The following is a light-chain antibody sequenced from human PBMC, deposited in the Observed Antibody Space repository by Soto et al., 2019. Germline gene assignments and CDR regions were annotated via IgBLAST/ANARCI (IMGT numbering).Light chain of an antibody. CDR3: SSYAGSNNLGV. Sequence: QSVLTQPPSASGSPGQSVTISCTGTSSEIGYYKYVSWYQQHPGKAPKLIIYEVIKRPSGAPDRFSGSKSGNTASLTVSGLQAEDEADYYCSSYAGSNNLGVFGTGTKLTVL. CDR2: EVI. V-gene: IGLV2-8*01. J-gene: IGLJ1*01. CDR1: SSEIGYYKY.